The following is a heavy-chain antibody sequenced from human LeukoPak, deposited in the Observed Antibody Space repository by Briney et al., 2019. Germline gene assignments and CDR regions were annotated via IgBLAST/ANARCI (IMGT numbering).Heavy chain of an antibody. CDR3: ARIVSSYYYYMDV. V-gene: IGHV4-31*03. J-gene: IGHJ6*03. CDR2: IYYSGST. Sequence: SQTLSLTCTVSGGSISSGGYYWSWIRQHPGNGLEWIGYIYYSGSTYYNPSLKSRVTISVDTSKNQFSLKLSSVTAADTAVYYCARIVSSYYYYMDVWGKGTTVTVSS. CDR1: GGSISSGGYY. D-gene: IGHD1-26*01.